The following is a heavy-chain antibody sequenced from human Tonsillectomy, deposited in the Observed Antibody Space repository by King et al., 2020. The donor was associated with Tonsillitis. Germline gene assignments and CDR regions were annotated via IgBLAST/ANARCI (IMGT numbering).Heavy chain of an antibody. Sequence: QLQESGPGLVKTSETLSLTCTVSGGSISSYYWSWIRQPPGKGLEWIGYISYSGSANYNPSLMSRVTISVDTSKNQFSLKLRSVTAADTAVYYCARVRYINWSFYFDYWDQGTLVTVSS. CDR3: ARVRYINWSFYFDY. D-gene: IGHD4-11*01. V-gene: IGHV4-59*01. J-gene: IGHJ4*02. CDR1: GGSISSYY. CDR2: ISYSGSA.